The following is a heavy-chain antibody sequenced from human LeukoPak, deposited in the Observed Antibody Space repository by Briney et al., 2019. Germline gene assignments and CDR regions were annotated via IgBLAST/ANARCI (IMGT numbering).Heavy chain of an antibody. CDR2: ISSSSSYI. D-gene: IGHD2-2*01. CDR1: GFTFSSYS. V-gene: IGHV3-21*01. J-gene: IGHJ4*02. Sequence: PGGSLRLSCAASGFTFSSYSMNWVRQAPGKGLEWVSSISSSSSYIYYADSVKGRFTISRDNAKNSLYLQMNSLRAEDTAVYYCARALGYCDSSSCSTGNFDYWGQGTLVTVSS. CDR3: ARALGYCDSSSCSTGNFDY.